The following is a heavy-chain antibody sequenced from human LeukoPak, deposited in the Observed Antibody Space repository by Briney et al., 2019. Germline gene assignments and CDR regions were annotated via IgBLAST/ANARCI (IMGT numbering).Heavy chain of an antibody. Sequence: PGGSLRLSCAASGFTLSDYYMSWIRQAPGKGLEWVSVIYSGGSTYYADSLKGRFTISRDNSKNTLYLQMNSLRAEDTAVYYCARGGRPYCINGVCYSSGPWGFDYWGQGTLVTVSS. CDR3: ARGGRPYCINGVCYSSGPWGFDY. CDR2: IYSGGST. V-gene: IGHV3-53*01. J-gene: IGHJ4*02. CDR1: GFTLSDYY. D-gene: IGHD2-8*01.